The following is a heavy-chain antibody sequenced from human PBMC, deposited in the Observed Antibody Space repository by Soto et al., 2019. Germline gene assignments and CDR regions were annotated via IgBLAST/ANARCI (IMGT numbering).Heavy chain of an antibody. CDR1: GFTFSSYW. CDR3: AKVGDIVVVVAAFDY. D-gene: IGHD2-15*01. CDR2: INNDGSSK. Sequence: LRLSCAASGFTFSSYWMHWVRQAPGKGLEWVALINNDGSSKNYADSVKGRFTISRDNAKNTLYLQMNSLRAEDTAVYYCAKVGDIVVVVAAFDYWGQGTLVTVSS. V-gene: IGHV3-30*18. J-gene: IGHJ4*02.